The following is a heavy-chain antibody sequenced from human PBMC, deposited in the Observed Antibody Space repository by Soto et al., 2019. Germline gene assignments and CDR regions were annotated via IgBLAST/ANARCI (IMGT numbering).Heavy chain of an antibody. CDR1: GFTFSSYG. J-gene: IGHJ5*02. CDR2: IWYDGSNK. CDR3: ARDYRRPTVVTPEPLDP. V-gene: IGHV3-33*01. D-gene: IGHD4-17*01. Sequence: GGSLRLSCAASGFTFSSYGMHWVRQAPGKGLEWVAVIWYDGSNKYYADSVKGRFTISRDNSKNTLYLQMNSLRAEDTAVYYCARDYRRPTVVTPEPLDPWGQETLVTVSS.